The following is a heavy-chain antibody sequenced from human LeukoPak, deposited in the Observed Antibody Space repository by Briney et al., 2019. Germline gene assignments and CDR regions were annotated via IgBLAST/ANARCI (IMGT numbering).Heavy chain of an antibody. J-gene: IGHJ4*02. CDR1: GFTFSSYA. D-gene: IGHD6-6*01. Sequence: PGGSLRLSCAASGFTFSSYAMSWVRQAPGKGLEWVSAISGSGGSTYYADSVKGRFTISRDNSKNTLYLQMNSLRAEDTAVYYCAKDRTRSSIAACPGFDYWGQGTLVTVSS. CDR3: AKDRTRSSIAACPGFDY. V-gene: IGHV3-23*01. CDR2: ISGSGGST.